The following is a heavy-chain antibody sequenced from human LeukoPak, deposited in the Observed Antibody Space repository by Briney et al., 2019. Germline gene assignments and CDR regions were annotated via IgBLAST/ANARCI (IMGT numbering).Heavy chain of an antibody. V-gene: IGHV3-66*01. CDR2: IYSGGST. CDR3: ASSPKVVVIDY. J-gene: IGHJ4*02. CDR1: GFTFSSYS. D-gene: IGHD3-22*01. Sequence: GGSLRLSCAASGFTFSSYSMNWVRQAPGKGLEWVSVIYSGGSTYYADSVKGRFTISRDNSKNTLYLQMNSLRAEDTAVYYCASSPKVVVIDYWGQGTLVTVSS.